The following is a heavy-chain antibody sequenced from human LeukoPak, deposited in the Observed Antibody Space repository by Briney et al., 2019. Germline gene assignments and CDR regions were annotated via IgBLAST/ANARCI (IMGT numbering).Heavy chain of an antibody. CDR1: GGSFSDYD. J-gene: IGHJ5*02. CDR3: ARTVYSNNWAPAGWFHP. V-gene: IGHV4-34*01. D-gene: IGHD4-11*01. CDR2: ISERGST. Sequence: SETLSLTCAVNGGSFSDYDWTWIRQSPGKGLEWIGEISERGSTNYNPSLGSRITISLDTSKNQFSLHVRSVVAADTAVYYCARTVYSNNWAPAGWFHPWGQGTLVTVSS.